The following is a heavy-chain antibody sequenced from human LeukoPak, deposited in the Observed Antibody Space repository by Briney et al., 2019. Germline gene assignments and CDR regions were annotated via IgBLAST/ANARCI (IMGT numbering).Heavy chain of an antibody. Sequence: VSVRVSCKASGYTFTGYYMHWVRQAPGQGLEWMGWINPKNGGTIYAPKFQGRVTMTRDTSISTAYMEVSRLRSDDTAVYYCAREVCSGGSCVFDPWGQGTLVTVSS. CDR1: GYTFTGYY. CDR2: INPKNGGT. D-gene: IGHD2-15*01. J-gene: IGHJ5*02. V-gene: IGHV1-2*02. CDR3: AREVCSGGSCVFDP.